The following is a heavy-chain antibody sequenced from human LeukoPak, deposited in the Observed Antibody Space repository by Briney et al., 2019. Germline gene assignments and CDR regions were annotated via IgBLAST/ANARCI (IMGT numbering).Heavy chain of an antibody. CDR2: IYPDESNI. D-gene: IGHD2-2*03. V-gene: IGHV5-51*01. CDR3: ARPPSRGYSSSFEY. CDR1: GSSLATYW. J-gene: IGHJ4*02. Sequence: LSCRGAGSSLATYWFAGGGPLPEKGLEWRGIIYPDESNIRYSPSFQGQVTVSADKSISPAYLQWSSLKASDTAIYYCARPPSRGYSSSFEYWGQGTLVTVSS.